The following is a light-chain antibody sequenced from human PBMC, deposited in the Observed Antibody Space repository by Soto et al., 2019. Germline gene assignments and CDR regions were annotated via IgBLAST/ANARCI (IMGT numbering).Light chain of an antibody. CDR1: QSVSSSF. Sequence: EIVLTQSPGTLSLSPGERATLSCRASQSVSSSFLAWYQQRPGQAPRLLIYGASSRATGIPDRFSGSGSGTDFTLTINRLEPXXXAVXXXHXXGTSPRTFGQGTRVEIK. CDR3: HXXGTSPRT. CDR2: GAS. V-gene: IGKV3-20*01. J-gene: IGKJ1*01.